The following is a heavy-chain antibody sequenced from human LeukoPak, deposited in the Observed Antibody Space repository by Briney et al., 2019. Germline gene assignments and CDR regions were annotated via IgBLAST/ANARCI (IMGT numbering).Heavy chain of an antibody. D-gene: IGHD5-18*01. CDR1: GGSISSGGYY. CDR3: ARSRDVGYSYGWNWFDP. J-gene: IGHJ5*02. V-gene: IGHV4-31*03. CDR2: IYYSGST. Sequence: SQTLSLTCTVSGGSISSGGYYWSWIRQRPGKGLEWIGYIYYSGSTYYNPSLKSRVTISVDTSKNQFSLKLSSVTAADTAVYYCARSRDVGYSYGWNWFDPWGQGTLVTVSS.